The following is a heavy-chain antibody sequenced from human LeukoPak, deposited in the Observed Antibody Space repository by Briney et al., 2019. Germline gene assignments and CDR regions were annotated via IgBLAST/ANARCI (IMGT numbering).Heavy chain of an antibody. CDR2: INSDGSST. V-gene: IGHV3-74*01. CDR1: GFTFSSYW. J-gene: IGHJ5*02. D-gene: IGHD2-15*01. Sequence: PGGSLRLSCAASGFTFSSYWMHWVRQAPGKGLVWVSRINSDGSSTCYADSVKGRFTISRDNAKNTLYLQMNSLRAEDTAVYYCAKNDYCSGGSCYENNWFDPWGQGTLGTVSS. CDR3: AKNDYCSGGSCYENNWFDP.